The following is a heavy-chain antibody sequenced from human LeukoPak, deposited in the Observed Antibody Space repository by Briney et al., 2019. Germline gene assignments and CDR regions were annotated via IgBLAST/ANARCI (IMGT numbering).Heavy chain of an antibody. CDR2: IYYSGRT. D-gene: IGHD6-19*01. CDR1: GGSISSYY. V-gene: IGHV4-59*01. Sequence: SETLSLTCTVSGGSISSYYRSWIRQPPGKGLEWMGYIYYSGRTNYNPSLKSRVTISVDTSKNQFSLKLSSVTAADTAVYYCARSGGQMAVAGTNYFDYWGQGTLVTVSS. J-gene: IGHJ4*02. CDR3: ARSGGQMAVAGTNYFDY.